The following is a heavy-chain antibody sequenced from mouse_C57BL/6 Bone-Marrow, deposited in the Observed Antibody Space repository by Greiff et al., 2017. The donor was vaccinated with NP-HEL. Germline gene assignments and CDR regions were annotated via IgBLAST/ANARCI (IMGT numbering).Heavy chain of an antibody. J-gene: IGHJ2*01. CDR3: ARLPPDGYSLDY. V-gene: IGHV1-78*01. CDR2: IYPRDGST. Sequence: VQLQQSDAELVKPGASVKISCKVSGYTFTDHTIHWMKQRPEQGLEWIGYIYPRDGSTKYNEKFKGKATLTADQSSSTAYMQLNSLTSEDSAVYFGARLPPDGYSLDYWGQGTTLTVSS. CDR1: GYTFTDHT. D-gene: IGHD2-3*01.